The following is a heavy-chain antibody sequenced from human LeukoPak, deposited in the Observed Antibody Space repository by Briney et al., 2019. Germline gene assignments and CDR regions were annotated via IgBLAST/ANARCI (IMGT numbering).Heavy chain of an antibody. V-gene: IGHV4-59*08. CDR3: ARQGGTAPFDY. D-gene: IGHD1-1*01. CDR1: GGSISSYY. Sequence: SETLSLTYTVSGGSISSYYWSWIRQPPGKGLEWIGYIYYSGSTNYNPSLKSRVTISVDTSKNQFSLKLSSVTAADTAVYYCARQGGTAPFDYWGQGTLVTVSS. CDR2: IYYSGST. J-gene: IGHJ4*02.